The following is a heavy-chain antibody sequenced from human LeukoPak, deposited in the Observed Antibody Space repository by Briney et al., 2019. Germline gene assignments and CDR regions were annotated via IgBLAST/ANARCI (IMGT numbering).Heavy chain of an antibody. CDR2: IGTAGDT. CDR3: ARDRLWRDDDY. J-gene: IGHJ4*02. D-gene: IGHD3-16*01. Sequence: GSLRLSCAASGFTFSSYDMHWVRQATGKGLEWVSAIGTAGDTYYPGSVKGRFTISRDNAKNSLYLQMNSLRAEDTAVYYCARDRLWRDDDYWGQGTLVTVSS. V-gene: IGHV3-13*01. CDR1: GFTFSSYD.